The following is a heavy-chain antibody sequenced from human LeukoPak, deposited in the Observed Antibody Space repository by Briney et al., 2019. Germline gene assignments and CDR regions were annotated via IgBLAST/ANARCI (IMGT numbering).Heavy chain of an antibody. CDR1: GGSMINSHY. J-gene: IGHJ4*02. CDR3: ARVVVGEARGYFDY. Sequence: SETLSLTCTVSGGSMINSHYWSWIRQPPGRGLEWIGEINHSGSTNYNPSLKSRVTISVDTSKNQFSLKLSSVTAADTAVYYCARVVVGEARGYFDYWGQGTLVTVSS. D-gene: IGHD3-10*01. V-gene: IGHV4-34*01. CDR2: INHSGST.